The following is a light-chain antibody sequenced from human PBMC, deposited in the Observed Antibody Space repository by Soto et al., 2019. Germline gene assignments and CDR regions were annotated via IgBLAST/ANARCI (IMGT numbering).Light chain of an antibody. CDR3: QQAASWPVT. V-gene: IGKV3-20*01. Sequence: EVVLTQSPGTLSLSPGERATLSCRASQSVSSSHLAWYQQKPGQAPRLLIYGASSRATGIPDRFSGSGSGTDFTLTIFRLEPEDFAVYYCQQAASWPVTFGQGTNLDTK. CDR1: QSVSSSH. CDR2: GAS. J-gene: IGKJ1*01.